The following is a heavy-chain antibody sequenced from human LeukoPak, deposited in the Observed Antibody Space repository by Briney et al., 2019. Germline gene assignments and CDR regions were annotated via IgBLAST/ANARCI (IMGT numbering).Heavy chain of an antibody. CDR2: IRYDGSNK. D-gene: IGHD2-2*01. Sequence: PGGSLRLSCAASGFTFSSYGLHWVRQAPGKGLEWVTFIRYDGSNKYNANSVKGRFTISRDNSKNTLYLQMNSLRPEDTAVYYCAKDPCSSTSCDHQGRHYYYYMDVWGKGTTVTVSS. CDR3: AKDPCSSTSCDHQGRHYYYYMDV. J-gene: IGHJ6*03. V-gene: IGHV3-30*02. CDR1: GFTFSSYG.